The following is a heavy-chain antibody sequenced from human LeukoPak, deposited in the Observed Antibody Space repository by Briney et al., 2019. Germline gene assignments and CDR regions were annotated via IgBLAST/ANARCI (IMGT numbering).Heavy chain of an antibody. V-gene: IGHV1-69*06. Sequence: GASVKVSCKASGGTFSSYTISWVRQAPGQGLEWMGGIIPIFGTANYAQKFQGRVTITADKSTSTAYMELSSLRSEDTAVYYCVRNQYDFWSGYYSDYWGQGTLVTVSS. D-gene: IGHD3-3*01. CDR1: GGTFSSYT. CDR3: VRNQYDFWSGYYSDY. J-gene: IGHJ4*02. CDR2: IIPIFGTA.